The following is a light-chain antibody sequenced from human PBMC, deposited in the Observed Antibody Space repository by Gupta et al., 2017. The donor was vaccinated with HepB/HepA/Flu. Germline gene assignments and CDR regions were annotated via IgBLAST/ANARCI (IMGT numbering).Light chain of an antibody. CDR1: QGVNNY. J-gene: IGKJ3*01. CDR2: AAS. Sequence: QLPPSPASLSATVGDRVTITCRASQGVNNYLLLVQQKTGKDPKSLIYAASSLQSGVPSRFSGSGSGTDFTFTISSLQPEDFATYYCQQYNNHPRIFGRGTKVDIK. V-gene: IGKV1-16*01. CDR3: QQYNNHPRI.